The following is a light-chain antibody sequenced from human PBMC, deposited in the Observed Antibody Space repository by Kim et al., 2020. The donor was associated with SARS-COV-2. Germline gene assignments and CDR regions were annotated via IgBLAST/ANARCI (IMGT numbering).Light chain of an antibody. J-gene: IGLJ3*02. Sequence: QSALTQPASVSGSPGQSITISCTGTSSDIGASIYVSWYQQHPGKAPKLMIYDVNKRPSGVSHRFSGSKSGNTASLTISGLQAEDEADYYCNSYASSNTLVFGGGTKLTVL. CDR3: NSYASSNTLV. V-gene: IGLV2-14*03. CDR1: SSDIGASIY. CDR2: DVN.